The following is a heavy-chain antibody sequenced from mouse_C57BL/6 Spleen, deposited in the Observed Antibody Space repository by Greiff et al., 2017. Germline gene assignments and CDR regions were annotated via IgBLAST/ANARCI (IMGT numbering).Heavy chain of an antibody. CDR2: ISYDGSN. CDR1: GYSITSGYY. CDR3: ARAGVARAMDY. D-gene: IGHD1-1*01. J-gene: IGHJ4*01. V-gene: IGHV3-6*01. Sequence: VQLQQSGPGLVKPSQSLSLTCSVTGYSITSGYYWNWIRQFPGNKLEWMGYISYDGSNNYNPSLKNRISITRDTSKNQFFLKLNSVTTEDTATYYCARAGVARAMDYWGQGTSVTVSS.